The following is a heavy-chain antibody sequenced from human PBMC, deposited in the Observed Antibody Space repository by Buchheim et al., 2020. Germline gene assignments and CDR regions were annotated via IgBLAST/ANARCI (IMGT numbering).Heavy chain of an antibody. CDR3: ARASNSRDYFDS. J-gene: IGHJ4*02. V-gene: IGHV3-74*01. CDR1: GFTVSRYW. D-gene: IGHD4-23*01. CDR2: IDGDGSAA. Sequence: EVQLVESGGGLVQPGQSLRLSCTASGFTVSRYWIHWVRQAPGKGLVWVSRIDGDGSAADYADSVPGRVTVSRDNAKNTVYLQLNSLRAEDTGVYYCARASNSRDYFDSWGQGTL.